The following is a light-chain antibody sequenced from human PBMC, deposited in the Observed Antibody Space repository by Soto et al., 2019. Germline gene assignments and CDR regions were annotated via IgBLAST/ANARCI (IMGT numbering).Light chain of an antibody. J-gene: IGLJ2*01. CDR2: DVS. V-gene: IGLV2-14*01. CDR1: SSDVGGYNY. CDR3: SSYTSSSTL. Sequence: QSVLTQPASVSGSPGQSITISCHGTSSDVGGYNYVSWYQQPPGKAPKLMIYDVSNQPSGVSNRFSGSKSGNTASLTISGLQAEDGADYYCSSYTSSSTLFGGGTKVTVL.